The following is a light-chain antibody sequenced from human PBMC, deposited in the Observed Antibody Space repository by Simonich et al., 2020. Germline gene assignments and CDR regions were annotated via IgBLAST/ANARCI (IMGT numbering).Light chain of an antibody. CDR3: SSYAGSNNLV. V-gene: IGLV2-8*01. CDR1: SSDVVGYNY. J-gene: IGLJ2*01. CDR2: EVS. Sequence: QSALTQPPSASGSPGQSVTISCTGTSSDVVGYNYVSWYQQHPGKAPTLMIYEVSKRPSGVPERFSGSKSGNTASLTVSGLQAEDEADYYCSSYAGSNNLVFGGGTKLTVL.